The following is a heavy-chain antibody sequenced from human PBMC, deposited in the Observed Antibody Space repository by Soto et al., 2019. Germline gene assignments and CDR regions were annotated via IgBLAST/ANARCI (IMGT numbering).Heavy chain of an antibody. D-gene: IGHD1-26*01. CDR3: ARGWELPHNWFDP. CDR2: INPNSGGT. Sequence: ASVKVSCKASGYTFTGYYMHWVRQAPGQGLEWMGWINPNSGGTNYAQKFQGWVTMTRDTSISTAYMELSRLRSDDTAVYYCARGWELPHNWFDPWGQGTLVTVSS. CDR1: GYTFTGYY. V-gene: IGHV1-2*04. J-gene: IGHJ5*02.